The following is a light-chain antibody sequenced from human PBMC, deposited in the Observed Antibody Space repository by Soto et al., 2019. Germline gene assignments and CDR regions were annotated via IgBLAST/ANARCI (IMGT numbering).Light chain of an antibody. CDR3: QQYTKYSWT. V-gene: IGKV1-5*01. CDR2: DAS. J-gene: IGKJ1*01. Sequence: DIQMTQSPSTLSASVGDRVTITCRASQSVSSWLAWYQQKPGKAPKLLIYDASNLESGVPSRFSGSGSGTEFTLTISSLQPDDFATYYCQQYTKYSWTFGQGTKVEVK. CDR1: QSVSSW.